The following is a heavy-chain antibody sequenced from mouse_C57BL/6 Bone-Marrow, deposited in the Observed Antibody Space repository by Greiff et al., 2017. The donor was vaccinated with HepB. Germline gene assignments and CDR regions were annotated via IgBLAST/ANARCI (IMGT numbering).Heavy chain of an antibody. CDR3: ARYGLRWVY. Sequence: QVQLKESGAELARPGASVKLSCKASGYTFTSYGISWVKQRTGQGLEWIGEIYPRSGNTYYNEKFKGKATLTADKSSSTAYMELRSLTSEDSAVYFCARYGLRWVYWGQGTLVTVSA. J-gene: IGHJ3*01. V-gene: IGHV1-81*01. CDR1: GYTFTSYG. D-gene: IGHD1-1*01. CDR2: IYPRSGNT.